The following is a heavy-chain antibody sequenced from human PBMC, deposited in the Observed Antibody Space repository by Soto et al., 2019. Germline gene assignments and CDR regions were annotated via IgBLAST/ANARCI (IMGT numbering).Heavy chain of an antibody. CDR1: GFTFSSYG. V-gene: IGHV3-33*01. Sequence: QVQLVESGGGVVQPGRSLRLSCAASGFTFSSYGMHWVRQAPGKGLEWVAVIWYDGSNKYYADSAKGRFTISRDNSKNTLYLQMNSLRAEDTAVYYCARVHKAYSSGWFPSQAFDYWGQGTLVTVSS. D-gene: IGHD6-19*01. CDR3: ARVHKAYSSGWFPSQAFDY. CDR2: IWYDGSNK. J-gene: IGHJ4*02.